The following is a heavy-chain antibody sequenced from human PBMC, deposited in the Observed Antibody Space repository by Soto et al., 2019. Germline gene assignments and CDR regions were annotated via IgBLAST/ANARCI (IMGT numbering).Heavy chain of an antibody. CDR3: ARGRTTGEYNWFDP. CDR2: INHSGST. J-gene: IGHJ5*02. D-gene: IGHD1-1*01. Sequence: QVQLQQWGAGLLKPSETLSLTCAVYGGSFSGYYWSWIRQPPGKGLEWIGEINHSGSTNYNPSLKSRVTISVDTSKNQFSLKLSSVTAADTAVYYCARGRTTGEYNWFDPWGQGTLVTVSS. V-gene: IGHV4-34*01. CDR1: GGSFSGYY.